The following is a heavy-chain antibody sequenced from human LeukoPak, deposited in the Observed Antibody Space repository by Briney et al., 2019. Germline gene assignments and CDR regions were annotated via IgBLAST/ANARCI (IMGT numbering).Heavy chain of an antibody. Sequence: SETLSLTCAVYGGSFSGYYWSWIRQPPGKGLEWIGEINHSGSTNYNPSLKSRVTISVDTSKNQFSLKLSSVTDADTAVYYCARDIVSSSYFDYWGQGTLVTVSS. D-gene: IGHD6-6*01. V-gene: IGHV4-34*01. J-gene: IGHJ4*02. CDR3: ARDIVSSSYFDY. CDR1: GGSFSGYY. CDR2: INHSGST.